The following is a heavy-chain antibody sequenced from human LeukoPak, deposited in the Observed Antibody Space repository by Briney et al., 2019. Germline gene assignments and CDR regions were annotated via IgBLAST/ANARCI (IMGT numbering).Heavy chain of an antibody. V-gene: IGHV3-7*01. CDR2: IKQDGSEK. CDR1: GFTFSSYW. Sequence: PGGSLRLSCAASGFTFSSYWMSWVRQAPGKGLEWVANIKQDGSEKHYVDSVKGRLTISRDNAKKSLFLHMNSLRVEDTAVYYCARGSEYTSSTNYYFDYWGQGTLVTVSS. J-gene: IGHJ4*02. D-gene: IGHD6-6*01. CDR3: ARGSEYTSSTNYYFDY.